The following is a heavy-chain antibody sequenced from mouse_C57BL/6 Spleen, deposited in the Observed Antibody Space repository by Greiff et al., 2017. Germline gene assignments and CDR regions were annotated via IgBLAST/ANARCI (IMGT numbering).Heavy chain of an antibody. CDR3: TYYGSSYPAWFAY. CDR1: GFNIKDDY. V-gene: IGHV14-4*01. J-gene: IGHJ3*01. CDR2: IDPENGDT. D-gene: IGHD1-1*01. Sequence: EVKLQESGAELVRPGASVKLSCTASGFNIKDDYMHWVKQRPEQGLEWIGWIDPENGDTEYASKFQGKATITADTSSNTAYLQLSSLTSEDTAVYYCTYYGSSYPAWFAYWGQGTLVTVSA.